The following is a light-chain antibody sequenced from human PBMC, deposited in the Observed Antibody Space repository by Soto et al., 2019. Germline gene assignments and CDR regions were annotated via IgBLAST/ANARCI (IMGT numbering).Light chain of an antibody. CDR1: QDXXXX. V-gene: IGKV1-12*01. CDR3: QQARSFPFT. Sequence: DIQMTQSPSSVSASVGDRVTITCRASQDXXXXLACDQQKPGKAPKLLIYAASSLQSGVPSRFSGSGSGTDFTLTISSLQPEDVATYYCQQARSFPFTFGPGTKVDIE. CDR2: AAS. J-gene: IGKJ3*01.